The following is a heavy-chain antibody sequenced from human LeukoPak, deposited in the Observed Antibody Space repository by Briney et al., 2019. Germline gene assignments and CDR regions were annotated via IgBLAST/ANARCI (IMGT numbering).Heavy chain of an antibody. CDR1: GGSISSSSYY. D-gene: IGHD6-19*01. V-gene: IGHV4-39*07. Sequence: SETLSLTCTVPGGSISSSSYYLGWIRPPPGAGLEWIGEINQCGSTNYNLSLKSLVPLSVDTHKNTFSLKQRSVTAADTAILYCANFIAVAGRGYWGQGTLVTVSS. J-gene: IGHJ4*02. CDR2: INQCGST. CDR3: ANFIAVAGRGY.